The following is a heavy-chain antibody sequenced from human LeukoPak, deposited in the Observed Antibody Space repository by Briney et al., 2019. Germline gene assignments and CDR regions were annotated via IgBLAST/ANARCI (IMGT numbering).Heavy chain of an antibody. CDR2: INSDGRST. CDR1: GFXFSSYW. J-gene: IGHJ3*02. D-gene: IGHD6-19*01. V-gene: IGHV3-74*01. CDR3: AREGGWSRLDAFDI. Sequence: GGSLRLSCAASGFXFSSYWIHWVRQGPGKGLVWVSRINSDGRSTSYADSVKGRFTISRDNAKNTVYLQMNSLRAEDTAVYYCAREGGWSRLDAFDIWGQGTMVTVSS.